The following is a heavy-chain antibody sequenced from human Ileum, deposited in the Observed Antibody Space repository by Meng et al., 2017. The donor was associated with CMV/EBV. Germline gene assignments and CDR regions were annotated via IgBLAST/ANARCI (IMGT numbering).Heavy chain of an antibody. D-gene: IGHD2-2*01. Sequence: GESLKISCAASGFTFSSYGMHWVRQAPGKGLEWVAFIRYDGSNKYYADSVKGRFTISRDNSKNTLYLKMNSLRAEDTAVYYCAKDLVVPAAPRGYYYYGMDVWGQGTTVTVSS. CDR1: GFTFSSYG. CDR3: AKDLVVPAAPRGYYYYGMDV. V-gene: IGHV3-30*02. J-gene: IGHJ6*02. CDR2: IRYDGSNK.